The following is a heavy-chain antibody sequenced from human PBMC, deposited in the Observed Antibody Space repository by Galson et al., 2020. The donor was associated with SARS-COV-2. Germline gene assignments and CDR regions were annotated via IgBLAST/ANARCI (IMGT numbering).Heavy chain of an antibody. Sequence: TGGTLRLTCTASGFTFSSYDMSWVRQAPEKGLDWVSSINLRGDRTYYPDSVKGRFTIPRNNSKNTLFLQINSTRAVASAVYYCAKRDTSGCYMDYWGQGIRVIVSS. CDR2: INLRGDRT. CDR1: GFTFSSYD. V-gene: IGHV3-23*01. D-gene: IGHD3-22*01. CDR3: AKRDTSGCYMDY. J-gene: IGHJ4*02.